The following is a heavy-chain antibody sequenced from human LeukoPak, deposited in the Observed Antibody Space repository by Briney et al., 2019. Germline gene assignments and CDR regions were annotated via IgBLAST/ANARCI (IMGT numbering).Heavy chain of an antibody. V-gene: IGHV3-23*01. CDR1: GFTFSSYA. J-gene: IGHJ3*02. CDR2: ISGSGGST. Sequence: GESLRLSCAASGFTFSSYAMSWVRQAPGKGLEWVSAISGSGGSTYYADSVKGRFTISRDTSKNQFSLNLFSVTAADTAVYYCARRPSPPDAFDIWGQGTVVTVSS. CDR3: ARRPSPPDAFDI.